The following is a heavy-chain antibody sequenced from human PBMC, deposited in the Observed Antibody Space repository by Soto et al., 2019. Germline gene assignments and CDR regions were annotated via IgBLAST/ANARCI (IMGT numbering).Heavy chain of an antibody. CDR3: ASSIAARPGGYCYYYYGMDV. D-gene: IGHD6-6*01. J-gene: IGHJ6*02. Sequence: SVKVSCKAPGGTFSSYAISWVRQAPGQGLEWMGGIIPIFGTANYAQKFQGRVTITADKSTSTAYMELSSLRSEDTAVYYCASSIAARPGGYCYYYYGMDVWGQGTTVTVPS. CDR2: IIPIFGTA. CDR1: GGTFSSYA. V-gene: IGHV1-69*06.